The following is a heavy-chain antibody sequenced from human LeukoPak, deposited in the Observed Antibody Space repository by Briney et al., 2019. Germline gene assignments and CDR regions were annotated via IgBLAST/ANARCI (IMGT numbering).Heavy chain of an antibody. CDR2: SNTNRGGG. J-gene: IGHJ3*02. D-gene: IGHD7-27*01. CDR3: ARANWGFHDAFDI. CDR1: GYTFTGYY. V-gene: IGHV1-2*02. Sequence: ASVKVSCKASGYTFTGYYMHCVRQAPGQGLEWMGWSNTNRGGGKIAQKFQGRVTMTRDTSTNTAYMDLKSLTSDDTAVYYCARANWGFHDAFDIWGQGTTVTVSS.